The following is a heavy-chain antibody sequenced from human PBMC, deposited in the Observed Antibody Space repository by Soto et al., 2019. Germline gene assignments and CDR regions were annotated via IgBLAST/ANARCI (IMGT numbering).Heavy chain of an antibody. V-gene: IGHV1-18*01. CDR3: ARSEIYCRGGSGHYPEYCQH. CDR2: ISAYNGNT. D-gene: IGHD2-15*01. CDR1: GYTFTSYG. Sequence: QVQLVQSGAEVKKPGASVKVSCKASGYTFTSYGISWVRQAPGQGLEWMGWISAYNGNTNYAQKRQGRGTMTTDTSTSTAYMELWSLRSDDTAVEYCARSEIYCRGGSGHYPEYCQHWGQGTLVTVSS. J-gene: IGHJ1*01.